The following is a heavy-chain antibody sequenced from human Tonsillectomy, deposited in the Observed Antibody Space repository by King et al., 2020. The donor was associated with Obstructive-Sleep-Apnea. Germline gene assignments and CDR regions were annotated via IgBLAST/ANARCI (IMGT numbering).Heavy chain of an antibody. CDR2: INHSGST. D-gene: IGHD4-23*01. J-gene: IGHJ4*02. V-gene: IGHV4-34*01. Sequence: VQLQQWGAGLLKPSETLSLTCAVYGGSFSGYYWSWIRQPPGKGLEWIGEINHSGSTNYNPSLKSRVTISVDTSKNQFSLKLSSVTAADTAVYYCARCPLSLTVVTPGDFDYWGQGTLVTVSS. CDR3: ARCPLSLTVVTPGDFDY. CDR1: GGSFSGYY.